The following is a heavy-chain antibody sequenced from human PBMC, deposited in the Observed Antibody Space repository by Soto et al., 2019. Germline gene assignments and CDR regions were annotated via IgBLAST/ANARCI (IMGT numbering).Heavy chain of an antibody. V-gene: IGHV1-2*02. D-gene: IGHD2-15*01. CDR1: GYTFTGYY. CDR3: AREPFGDCSGGSCYSAWFDP. J-gene: IGHJ5*02. Sequence: ASVKVSCKASGYTFTGYYMHWVRQAPGQGLEWMGWINPHSGGTNYAQKFQGRVTMTRDTSISTAYMELSRLRSDDTAVYYCAREPFGDCSGGSCYSAWFDPWGQGTLVTVSS. CDR2: INPHSGGT.